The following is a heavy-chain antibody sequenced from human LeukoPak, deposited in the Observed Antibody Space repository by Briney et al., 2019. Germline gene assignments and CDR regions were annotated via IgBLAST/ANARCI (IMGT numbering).Heavy chain of an antibody. CDR2: IYYSGST. J-gene: IGHJ5*02. Sequence: PSETLSLTCTVSGGSISSYYWSWIRQPPGKGLEWIGYIYYSGSTNYNPSLKSRVTISVDTSKNQFSLKLSSVTAADTAVYYCARVVVVVPAATNWFDPWAREPWSPSPQ. CDR3: ARVVVVVPAATNWFDP. D-gene: IGHD2-2*01. V-gene: IGHV4-59*01. CDR1: GGSISSYY.